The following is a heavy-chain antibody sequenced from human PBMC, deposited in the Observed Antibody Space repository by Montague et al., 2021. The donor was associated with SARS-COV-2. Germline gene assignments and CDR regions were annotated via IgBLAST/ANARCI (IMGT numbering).Heavy chain of an antibody. D-gene: IGHD3-10*01. J-gene: IGHJ6*03. CDR1: GGSFSTYS. CDR3: ARLGDGVVPSPILGVGPYYSYYYMDV. Sequence: SETRSLTCAVHGGSFSTYSWKWIRQPPGKGLEWIGEINHGGSTNYNPSLKSRLTLSADTSKNQFSLKLTSVAAADTAVYYCARLGDGVVPSPILGVGPYYSYYYMDVWGKGTTVTVSS. CDR2: INHGGST. V-gene: IGHV4-34*01.